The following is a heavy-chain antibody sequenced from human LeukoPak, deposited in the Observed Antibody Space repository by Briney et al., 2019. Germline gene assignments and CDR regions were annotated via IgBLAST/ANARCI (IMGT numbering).Heavy chain of an antibody. CDR1: GYTFTSYG. D-gene: IGHD1-20*01. J-gene: IGHJ4*02. Sequence: ASVKVSCKASGYTFTSYGISWVRQAPGQGLEWMGWISAYNGNTNYAQKLQGRVTMTTDTSTSTAYMELRSLRSDDTAVYYCARDPSNWNRNLNFDYWGQGTLVTVPS. CDR3: ARDPSNWNRNLNFDY. V-gene: IGHV1-18*01. CDR2: ISAYNGNT.